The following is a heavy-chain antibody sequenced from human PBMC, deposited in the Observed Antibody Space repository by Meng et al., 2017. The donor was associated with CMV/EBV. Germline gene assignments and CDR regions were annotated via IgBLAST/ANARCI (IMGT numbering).Heavy chain of an antibody. Sequence: GSLKISCAASGFTFSSYSMNWVRQAPGKGLEWVSSISSSSSYIYYADSVKGRFTISRDNAKNSLYLQMNSLRAEDTAVYYCAREGYDFWSGVFDYWGQGTLVTVSS. CDR1: GFTFSSYS. CDR2: ISSSSSYI. V-gene: IGHV3-21*01. D-gene: IGHD3-3*01. J-gene: IGHJ4*02. CDR3: AREGYDFWSGVFDY.